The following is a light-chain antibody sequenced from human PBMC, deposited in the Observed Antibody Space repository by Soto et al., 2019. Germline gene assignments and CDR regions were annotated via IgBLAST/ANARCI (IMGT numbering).Light chain of an antibody. CDR1: QTISSW. CDR2: KAS. Sequence: DIQLTQSPSTLSASVGERVTITCRASQTISSWLAWYQQKPGKAPKLLIYKASSLESGVPSRFSGSGSGTDFTLTINSLQPEDFATYYCQQASSLPLTFGPGTKVDIK. V-gene: IGKV1-5*03. CDR3: QQASSLPLT. J-gene: IGKJ3*01.